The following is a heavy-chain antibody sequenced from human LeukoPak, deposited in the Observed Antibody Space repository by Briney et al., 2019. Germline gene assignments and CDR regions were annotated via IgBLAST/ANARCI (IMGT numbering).Heavy chain of an antibody. CDR1: GYTFTSCY. J-gene: IGHJ4*02. Sequence: ASVKVSCKASGYTFTSCYMHWVRQAPGQGLEWMGIINPSGGSTSYAQKFQGRVTMTRDMSTSTVYMELSSLRSEDTAVYYCARDSMVRPLGYWGQGTLVTVSS. CDR2: INPSGGST. V-gene: IGHV1-46*01. D-gene: IGHD3-10*01. CDR3: ARDSMVRPLGY.